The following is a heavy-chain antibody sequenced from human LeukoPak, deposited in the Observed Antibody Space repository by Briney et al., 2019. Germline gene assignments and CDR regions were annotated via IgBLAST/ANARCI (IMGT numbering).Heavy chain of an antibody. CDR2: IYYSGST. CDR3: ARGGDSGSYYFDY. V-gene: IGHV4-59*08. J-gene: IGHJ4*02. D-gene: IGHD1-26*01. CDR1: GGSISSYY. Sequence: SETLSLTCTVSGGSISSYYWSWIRQPPGKGLEWIGYIYYSGSTNYNPSLKSRVTISVDMSKNQFSLKLSSVTAADTAVYYCARGGDSGSYYFDYWGQGTPVTVSS.